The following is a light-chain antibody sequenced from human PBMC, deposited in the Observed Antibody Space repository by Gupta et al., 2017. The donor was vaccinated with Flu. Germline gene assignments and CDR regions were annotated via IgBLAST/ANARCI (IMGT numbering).Light chain of an antibody. Sequence: DIQMTQSPSSLSASVGDRVTITCRASQSINNYLNWYQQKPGKVPQLLIYAASSLQSGVSSRFSGSGSGTDFTLTVSSLQPEDFATYYCQQTDTTLWTFGQGTKVEIK. CDR1: QSINNY. V-gene: IGKV1-39*01. J-gene: IGKJ1*01. CDR3: QQTDTTLWT. CDR2: AAS.